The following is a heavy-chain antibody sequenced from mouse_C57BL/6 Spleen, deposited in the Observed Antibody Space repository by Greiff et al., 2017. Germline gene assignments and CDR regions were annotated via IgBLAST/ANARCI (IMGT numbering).Heavy chain of an antibody. CDR2: IWTGGGT. Sequence: VKVVESGPGLVAPSQSLSITCTVSGFSLTSYAISWVRQPPGKGLEWLGVIWTGGGTNYNSALKSRLSISKDNSKSQVFLKMNSLQTDDTARYYCARTPSYYGSSYRYFDVWGTGTTVTVSS. CDR3: ARTPSYYGSSYRYFDV. V-gene: IGHV2-9-1*01. J-gene: IGHJ1*03. D-gene: IGHD1-1*01. CDR1: GFSLTSYA.